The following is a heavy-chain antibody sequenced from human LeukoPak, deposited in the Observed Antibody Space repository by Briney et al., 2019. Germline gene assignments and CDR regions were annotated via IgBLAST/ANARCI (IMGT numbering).Heavy chain of an antibody. CDR3: ARDYSRYGDYVSFDY. Sequence: SVKVSCKASGGTFSSYAISWVRQAPGQGLEWMGRIIPIFGIANYAQKFQGRVTITADKSTSTAYMELSSLKSEDTAVYYCARDYSRYGDYVSFDYWGQGTLVTVSS. D-gene: IGHD4-17*01. V-gene: IGHV1-69*04. CDR2: IIPIFGIA. J-gene: IGHJ4*02. CDR1: GGTFSSYA.